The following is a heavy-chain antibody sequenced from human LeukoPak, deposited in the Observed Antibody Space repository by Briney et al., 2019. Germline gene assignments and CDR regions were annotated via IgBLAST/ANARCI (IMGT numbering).Heavy chain of an antibody. J-gene: IGHJ5*02. Sequence: SQTLSLTCTVSGGSISSGSYYWSWIRQPAGKGLEWIGRIYTSGSTKYNPSLKSRVTISIDTSQNQFSLKLSSVTATDTAVYYCARDGYSSGWAFDPWGQGTLVTVSS. CDR2: IYTSGST. CDR3: ARDGYSSGWAFDP. D-gene: IGHD6-19*01. CDR1: GGSISSGSYY. V-gene: IGHV4-61*02.